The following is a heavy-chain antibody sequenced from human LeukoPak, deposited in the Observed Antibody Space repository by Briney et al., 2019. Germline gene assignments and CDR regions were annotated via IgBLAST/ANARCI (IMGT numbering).Heavy chain of an antibody. V-gene: IGHV4-39*01. J-gene: IGHJ4*02. Sequence: SETLSLTCTVSGGSISSSGYYWGWIRQPPGKGLEGIGSIHYSGSTYHNPSLMSRVTISVDTPKNQFSLKLSSVTAADTAVYYCARQSGPVDYWGQGTLVSVSS. CDR3: ARQSGPVDY. CDR2: IHYSGST. CDR1: GGSISSSGYY.